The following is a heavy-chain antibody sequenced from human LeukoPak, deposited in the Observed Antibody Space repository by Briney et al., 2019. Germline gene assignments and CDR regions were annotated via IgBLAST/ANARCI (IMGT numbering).Heavy chain of an antibody. Sequence: ASVRLSCKASGYTFTTYYMHWVRQAPGQGLEWMGVINPTGGSTSYAQRFQGRVTLTRDMSTSTVYMELSSLRSEDTAVYYCAREPVDYYDNSGPPDYWGQGTLVTVSS. D-gene: IGHD3-22*01. CDR1: GYTFTTYY. CDR3: AREPVDYYDNSGPPDY. CDR2: INPTGGST. J-gene: IGHJ4*02. V-gene: IGHV1-46*01.